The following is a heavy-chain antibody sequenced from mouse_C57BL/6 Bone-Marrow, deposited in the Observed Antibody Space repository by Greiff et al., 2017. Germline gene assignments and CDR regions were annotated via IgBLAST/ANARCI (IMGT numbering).Heavy chain of an antibody. Sequence: QVQLQQSGAELARPGASVKMSCKASGYTFTSYTMHWVKQRPGQGLEWIGYINPSSGYTKYNQKFKDKATLTADKSSSTAYMQLSSLTSEDSAVYYCARSGAGYYGSRADYWGQGTTLTVSS. V-gene: IGHV1-4*01. J-gene: IGHJ2*01. D-gene: IGHD1-1*01. CDR2: INPSSGYT. CDR1: GYTFTSYT. CDR3: ARSGAGYYGSRADY.